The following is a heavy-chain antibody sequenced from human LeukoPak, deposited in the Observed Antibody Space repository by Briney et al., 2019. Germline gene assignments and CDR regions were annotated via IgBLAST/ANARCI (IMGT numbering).Heavy chain of an antibody. V-gene: IGHV3-30*03. CDR3: ARSRPGNAGSVVPALTRRYYCYYYMDV. Sequence: PGGSLRLSCAASGLTFNSYWMHWVREVAGKGLEWVAAISNDGSHESYADSVKGRFTISRDNSKNTLSLQMNSLRAEDTAVYYCARSRPGNAGSVVPALTRRYYCYYYMDVWGKGTTVTISS. CDR1: GLTFNSYW. CDR2: ISNDGSHE. D-gene: IGHD2-2*01. J-gene: IGHJ6*03.